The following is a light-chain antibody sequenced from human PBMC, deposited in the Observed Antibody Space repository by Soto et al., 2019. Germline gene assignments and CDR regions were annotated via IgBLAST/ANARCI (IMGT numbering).Light chain of an antibody. CDR1: SSDVGGYNY. Sequence: QSVLTQPPSASGSPGQSVTISCTGTSSDVGGYNYVSWYQQHPGKAPKLMIYEDTKRPSGVPDRFSGSKSGNTASLTVSGLQAEDEADYCCSSYAGSNNLKVFGTGTKVTVL. V-gene: IGLV2-8*01. CDR3: SSYAGSNNLKV. CDR2: EDT. J-gene: IGLJ1*01.